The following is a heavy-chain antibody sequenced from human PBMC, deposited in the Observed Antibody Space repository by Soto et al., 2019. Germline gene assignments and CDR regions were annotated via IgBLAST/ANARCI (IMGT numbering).Heavy chain of an antibody. V-gene: IGHV3-48*02. CDR1: GFTFSSSN. J-gene: IGHJ3*02. D-gene: IGHD3-22*01. Sequence: QLVESGGGLVQPGGSLRLSCAASGFTFSSSNMNWVRQAPGKGLEWLSYISAASNTIYYAESVRGRFTVSRDNAQNSLYLQMNSLSDEDTAVYFCARGGGAWLLLPFDIWGQGTMVTVSS. CDR2: ISAASNTI. CDR3: ARGGGAWLLLPFDI.